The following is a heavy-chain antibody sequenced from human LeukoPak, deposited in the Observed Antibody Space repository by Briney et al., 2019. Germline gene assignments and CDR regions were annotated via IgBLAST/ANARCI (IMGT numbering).Heavy chain of an antibody. V-gene: IGHV1-46*01. J-gene: IGHJ4*02. Sequence: ASVKVSCKASGYTFTRYYMYWVRQAPGQGLEWMGIINPSGGSTNYAQKFQGRVTMTRDTSTSTVYMELSSLRSEDTAVYYCARGQSRRSGVDYWGQGTLVTVSS. CDR2: INPSGGST. CDR3: ARGQSRRSGVDY. CDR1: GYTFTRYY. D-gene: IGHD1-26*01.